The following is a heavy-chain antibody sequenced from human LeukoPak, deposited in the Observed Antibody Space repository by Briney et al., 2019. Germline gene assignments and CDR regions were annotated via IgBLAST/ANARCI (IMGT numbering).Heavy chain of an antibody. CDR1: GYSISSGYY. D-gene: IGHD3-22*01. V-gene: IGHV4-38-2*02. Sequence: SETLSLTCTVSGYSISSGYYWGWIRQPPGKGLEWIGEINHSGSTNYNPSLKSRVTISVDTSKNQFSLKLSSVTAADTAVYYCARLVRYYYDSSGYGYYYYMDVWGKGTTVTISS. J-gene: IGHJ6*03. CDR3: ARLVRYYYDSSGYGYYYYMDV. CDR2: INHSGST.